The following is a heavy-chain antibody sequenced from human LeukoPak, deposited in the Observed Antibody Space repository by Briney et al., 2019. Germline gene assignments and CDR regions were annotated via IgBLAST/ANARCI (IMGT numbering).Heavy chain of an antibody. CDR1: GFTFSSYS. Sequence: GGSLRLSCAASGFTFSSYSMNWVRQAPGKGLEWVSSISSSSSYIYYADSVKGRFTISRDNAKNSLYLQMNSLRAEDTAVYYCARGREAGTTAFDIWGQGTMVTVSS. CDR3: ARGREAGTTAFDI. D-gene: IGHD1-7*01. V-gene: IGHV3-21*01. J-gene: IGHJ3*02. CDR2: ISSSSSYI.